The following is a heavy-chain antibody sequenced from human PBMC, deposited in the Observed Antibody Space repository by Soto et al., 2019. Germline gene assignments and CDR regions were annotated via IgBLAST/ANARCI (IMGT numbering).Heavy chain of an antibody. CDR2: IIPFLGVT. V-gene: IGHV1-69*04. D-gene: IGHD3-10*01. CDR3: ARDWESTVSTWSFGAF. J-gene: IGHJ4*02. CDR1: GGTFSPYT. Sequence: QVQLVHSGAEVKKPGSSVTVSCKASGGTFSPYTVNWVRQAPGQGLEWMGRIIPFLGVTNYAQKFQARVTLTADTSTTTAYMERSGLRFEDTAVYYCARDWESTVSTWSFGAFWGRGTLVTVSS.